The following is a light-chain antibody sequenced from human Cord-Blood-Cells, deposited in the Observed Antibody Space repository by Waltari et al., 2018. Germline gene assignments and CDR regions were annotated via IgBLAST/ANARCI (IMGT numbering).Light chain of an antibody. V-gene: IGKV1-5*03. Sequence: DIQMTQSPSTLYASVGDRVTITCRASQSISSWFAWYQQKPGKAPKLLIYKASSLESGVPSRFSGSGSGTEFTLTISSLQPDDFATYYCQQYNSYSYSFGQGTKLEIK. CDR1: QSISSW. J-gene: IGKJ2*03. CDR2: KAS. CDR3: QQYNSYSYS.